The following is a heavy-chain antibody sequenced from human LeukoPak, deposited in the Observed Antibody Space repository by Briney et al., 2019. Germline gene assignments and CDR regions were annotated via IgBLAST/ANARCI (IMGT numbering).Heavy chain of an antibody. D-gene: IGHD3-16*01. CDR2: MKEDGSEE. CDR1: GFTFSNYW. Sequence: GGSLRLSCGASGFTFSNYWMSWVRQAPGKGLEWVANMKEDGSEEYYVDSVKGRFTISRDNAKNSLYLQMNSLRAEDTAVYYCARTLMTFNWFDPWGQGTLVTVSS. CDR3: ARTLMTFNWFDP. J-gene: IGHJ5*02. V-gene: IGHV3-7*01.